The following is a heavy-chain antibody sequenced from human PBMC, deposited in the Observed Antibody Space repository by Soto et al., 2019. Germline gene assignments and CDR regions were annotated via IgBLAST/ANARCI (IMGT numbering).Heavy chain of an antibody. CDR3: ASRVLCDMDV. CDR2: INPNNGAT. J-gene: IGHJ6*02. CDR1: ADTFTTNY. V-gene: IGHV1-46*01. D-gene: IGHD2-21*01. Sequence: GASVKVSCKASADTFTTNYLHWVRQAPGQGLEWMGRINPNNGATLYAQEFQGRLILTTDTSTSTVYMDLNSVKSEDSAVYYCASRVLCDMDVWGQGTTVTVSS.